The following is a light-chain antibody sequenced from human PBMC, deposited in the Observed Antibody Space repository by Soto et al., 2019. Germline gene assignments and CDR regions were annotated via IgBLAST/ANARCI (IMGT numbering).Light chain of an antibody. CDR2: WAS. CDR1: PSLLSSSNNKNY. V-gene: IGKV4-1*01. Sequence: DIVMTQSPDSLAVSLGERATINCKASPSLLSSSNNKNYLAWYQQRPGQPPQLLIYWASTRESGVPDRFSGSGSGTDFTLTISRLQAEDVAVYYCQQYYSTPQTFGQGIKVEIK. CDR3: QQYYSTPQT. J-gene: IGKJ1*01.